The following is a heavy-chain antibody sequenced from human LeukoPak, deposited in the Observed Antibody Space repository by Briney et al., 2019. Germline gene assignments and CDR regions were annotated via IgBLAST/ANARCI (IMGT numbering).Heavy chain of an antibody. CDR1: GGSISNYY. CDR2: IYYSGST. V-gene: IGHV4-39*07. D-gene: IGHD3-16*02. CDR3: AREPLYSSRIFDP. J-gene: IGHJ5*02. Sequence: SEILSLTCTVSGGSISNYYWGWIRQPPGEGLEWIGSIYYSGSTYYNSSLQSRVTISVHMSKNQFSLKLSSVTAADTAVYYCAREPLYSSRIFDPWGQGTLVTVSS.